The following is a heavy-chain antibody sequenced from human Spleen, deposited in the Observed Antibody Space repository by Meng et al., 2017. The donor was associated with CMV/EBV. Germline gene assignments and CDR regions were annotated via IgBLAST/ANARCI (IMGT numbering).Heavy chain of an antibody. Sequence: YTFTGYYIHWVRQAPGQGLEWMGRINPNSGGTNYAQKFQGRVTMTRDTSISTAYMELSRLRSDDTAVYYCARGQAAAGPKQEKKPPDYWGQGTLVTVSS. J-gene: IGHJ4*02. V-gene: IGHV1-2*06. CDR1: YTFTGYY. CDR2: INPNSGGT. CDR3: ARGQAAAGPKQEKKPPDY. D-gene: IGHD6-13*01.